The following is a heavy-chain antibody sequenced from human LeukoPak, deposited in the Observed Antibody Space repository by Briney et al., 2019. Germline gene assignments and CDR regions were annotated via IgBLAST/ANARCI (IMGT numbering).Heavy chain of an antibody. CDR3: VKVYGFSYGYIDY. CDR1: GFTFSSYA. Sequence: PGGSLRLSCAASGFTFSSYAMSWVRQAPGKGLEWVSAISGSGGSTYYADSVKGRFTISRDNSKNTLYLQMNSLRAEDTAVYYCVKVYGFSYGYIDYRGQGTLVTVSS. J-gene: IGHJ4*02. V-gene: IGHV3-23*01. D-gene: IGHD5-18*01. CDR2: ISGSGGST.